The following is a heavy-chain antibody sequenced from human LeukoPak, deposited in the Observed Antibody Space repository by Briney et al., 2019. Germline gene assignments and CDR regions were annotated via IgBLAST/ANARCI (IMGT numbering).Heavy chain of an antibody. D-gene: IGHD3-10*01. Sequence: SDTLSLTCADSVGSIRSDDYSWSWIRLPPGKGLKWIGYIYHSGSTYYNPSLKSRVTISVDRSKNQFSLKLSSVTAADTAVYYCARVGRFGESTFDYWGQGTLVTVSS. CDR2: IYHSGST. V-gene: IGHV4-30-2*01. J-gene: IGHJ4*02. CDR1: VGSIRSDDYS. CDR3: ARVGRFGESTFDY.